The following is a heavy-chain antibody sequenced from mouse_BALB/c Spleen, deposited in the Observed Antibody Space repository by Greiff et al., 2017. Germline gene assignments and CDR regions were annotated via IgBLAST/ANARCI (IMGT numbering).Heavy chain of an antibody. Sequence: EVQGVESGGGLVQPGGSLKLSCAASGFTFSSYGMSWVRQTPDKRLELVATINSNGGSTYYPDSVKGRFTISRDNAKNTLYLQMSSLKSEDTAMYYCARADYHYAMDYWGQGTSVTVSS. CDR2: INSNGGST. D-gene: IGHD1-1*02. J-gene: IGHJ4*01. CDR3: ARADYHYAMDY. CDR1: GFTFSSYG. V-gene: IGHV5-6-3*01.